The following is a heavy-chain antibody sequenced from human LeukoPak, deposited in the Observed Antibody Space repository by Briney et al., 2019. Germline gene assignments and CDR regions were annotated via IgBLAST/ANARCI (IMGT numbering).Heavy chain of an antibody. CDR1: GYTFTSYY. V-gene: IGHV1-46*01. J-gene: IGHJ4*02. CDR2: INPCGGST. D-gene: IGHD6-6*01. Sequence: ASVKVSCKASGYTFTSYYMHWVRQAPGQGLEWMGIINPCGGSTSYAQKFQGRVTMTRDTSTSTVYMELSSLRSEDTAVYYCARDRPSSARKSIAARPLDYWGQGTLVTVSS. CDR3: ARDRPSSARKSIAARPLDY.